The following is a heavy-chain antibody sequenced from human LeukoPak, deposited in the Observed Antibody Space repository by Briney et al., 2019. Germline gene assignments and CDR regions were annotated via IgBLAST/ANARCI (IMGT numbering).Heavy chain of an antibody. J-gene: IGHJ4*02. CDR2: SNPNSGCT. CDR3: ARMPVTSARYCSSTSCSY. D-gene: IGHD2-2*01. Sequence: ASVKVSCQASGYTFTGYHMHWVRQAPGQGLEWMGWSNPNSGCTNYAQKFQGRVTMTRDTSISTAYMELSRLRSDDTAVYYCARMPVTSARYCSSTSCSYWGQGTLVTVSS. CDR1: GYTFTGYH. V-gene: IGHV1-2*02.